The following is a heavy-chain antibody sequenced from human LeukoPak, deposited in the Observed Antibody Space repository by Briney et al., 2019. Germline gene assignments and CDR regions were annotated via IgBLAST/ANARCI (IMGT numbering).Heavy chain of an antibody. Sequence: GGSLRLSCAASGFTFSSYAMSWVRQAPGKGLEWVSAISGSGGSTYYADSVKGRFTISRDNSKSTLFLQMNSLRAEDTAIYYCAKGSSNSRPYYFDYWGQGTLATVSS. CDR2: ISGSGGST. CDR1: GFTFSSYA. CDR3: AKGSSNSRPYYFDY. J-gene: IGHJ4*02. V-gene: IGHV3-23*01. D-gene: IGHD1-1*01.